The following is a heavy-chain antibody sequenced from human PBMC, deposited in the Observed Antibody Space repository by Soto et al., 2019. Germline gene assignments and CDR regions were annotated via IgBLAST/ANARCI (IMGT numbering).Heavy chain of an antibody. CDR3: ASDSGSYSRDY. CDR2: IYYSGST. CDR1: GGSISSSSYY. D-gene: IGHD1-26*01. J-gene: IGHJ4*02. Sequence: QLQLQESGPGLVKPSETLSLTCTVSGGSISSSSYYWGWIRQPPGKGLEWIGSIYYSGSTYYNPALKSRVTISVDTSKKQFCLKLSYVAAADTAVYYCASDSGSYSRDYWGQGTLVTVSS. V-gene: IGHV4-39*01.